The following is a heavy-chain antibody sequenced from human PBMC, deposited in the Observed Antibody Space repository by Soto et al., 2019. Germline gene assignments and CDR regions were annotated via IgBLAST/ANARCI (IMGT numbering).Heavy chain of an antibody. Sequence: SETLSLTCAVSGGSVNSGHYYWSWSRQPPGRGLEWIGFIYYSGSTSYNPSLQSRVTISLDTSNNQFSLKMSSVTAADTAVYYCARSGAGSGWLGGQGTLVTVSS. CDR3: ARSGAGSGWL. D-gene: IGHD6-19*01. J-gene: IGHJ4*02. V-gene: IGHV4-61*01. CDR2: IYYSGST. CDR1: GGSVNSGHYY.